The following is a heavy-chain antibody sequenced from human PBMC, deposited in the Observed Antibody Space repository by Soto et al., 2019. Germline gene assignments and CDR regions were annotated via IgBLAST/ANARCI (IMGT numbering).Heavy chain of an antibody. CDR1: GYTFTAYY. Sequence: QVRLLQSGAEVKKSGASVKVSCKASGYTFTAYYIHWVRQAPGHGLEWMGWINPDTGGTDYAPKFEDWVTMTSDTSITTAYLTLTSLEVNATAVYYCARAFSRDGSSLYRGAYDSWGQGTLVTVSS. CDR3: ARAFSRDGSSLYRGAYDS. D-gene: IGHD2-2*01. CDR2: INPDTGGT. J-gene: IGHJ4*02. V-gene: IGHV1-2*04.